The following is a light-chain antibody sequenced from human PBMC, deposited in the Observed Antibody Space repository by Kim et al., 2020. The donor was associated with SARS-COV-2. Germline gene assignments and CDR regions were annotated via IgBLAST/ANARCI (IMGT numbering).Light chain of an antibody. V-gene: IGLV1-44*01. CDR3: AAWDDSLNGPV. CDR2: SNS. Sequence: QSVLTQPPSASETPGQRVTISCSGGSSNIGSNTVNWYQQLPGTAPNLLIYSNSQRPSGVPDRFSGSKSGTSASLAISGLQSEDEAEYYCAAWDDSLNGPVFGGGTQLTVL. J-gene: IGLJ3*02. CDR1: SSNIGSNT.